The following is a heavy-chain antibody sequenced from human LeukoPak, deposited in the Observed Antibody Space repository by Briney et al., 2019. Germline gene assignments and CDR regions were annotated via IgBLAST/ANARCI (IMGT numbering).Heavy chain of an antibody. Sequence: SETLSLTCTLSGDSINNYNWNWIRQPAGKGLERIGRIYVTGNTNSTPSLKSRVAMSVDTSKNHFSLRLTSVTAADTAVYYCARAFTIFGAGGFDVWGQGTFVTVSS. CDR1: GDSINNYN. V-gene: IGHV4-4*07. J-gene: IGHJ3*01. D-gene: IGHD3-3*01. CDR3: ARAFTIFGAGGFDV. CDR2: IYVTGNT.